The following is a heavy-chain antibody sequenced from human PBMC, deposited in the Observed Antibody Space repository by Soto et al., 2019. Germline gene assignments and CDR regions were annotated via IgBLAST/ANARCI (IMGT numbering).Heavy chain of an antibody. CDR3: AHRPSGWYLFDY. CDR2: IYWNDDK. Sequence: QITLKESGPTLVRPTQTLTLTCTFSGFSLSTSGLGVGWIRQPPGKALEWLARIYWNDDKRYSPSLKARLTITKDNSKNQVVLTMTNMDPVDTATYYCAHRPSGWYLFDYWGQGTLVTVSS. V-gene: IGHV2-5*01. J-gene: IGHJ4*02. CDR1: GFSLSTSGLG. D-gene: IGHD6-19*01.